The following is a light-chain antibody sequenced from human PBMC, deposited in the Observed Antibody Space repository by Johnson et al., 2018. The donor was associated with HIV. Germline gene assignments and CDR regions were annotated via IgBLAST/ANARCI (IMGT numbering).Light chain of an antibody. J-gene: IGLJ1*01. CDR1: SSNIGTNY. V-gene: IGLV1-51*02. CDR2: ENN. CDR3: GTWDSSVSAYV. Sequence: QSVLTQPPSVSAAPGQKVTVSCSGSSSNIGTNYVSWYQHLPGTAPKLLIYENNKRPSGIPDRFSGSKSGTSATLGITGLQTGDEADYYCGTWDSSVSAYVFGTGTKVTFL.